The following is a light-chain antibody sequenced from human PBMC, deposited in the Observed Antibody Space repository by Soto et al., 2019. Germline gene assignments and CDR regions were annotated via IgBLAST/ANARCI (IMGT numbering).Light chain of an antibody. CDR1: QSVTYN. J-gene: IGKJ1*01. V-gene: IGKV3-15*01. CDR2: GAS. CDR3: QQYNDWLRT. Sequence: ETTLTQSPATLSASPGERVTLSCRATQSVTYNLAWYQQKPGQAPRLLIYGASTRPTGIPARFSGRGSGTEFTLTITSLQSEDFAVYYCQQYNDWLRTFGQGTKVEIK.